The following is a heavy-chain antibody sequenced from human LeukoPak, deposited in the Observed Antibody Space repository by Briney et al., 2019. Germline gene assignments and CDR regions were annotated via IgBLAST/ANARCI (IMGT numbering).Heavy chain of an antibody. D-gene: IGHD5-12*01. CDR2: INPNSGGT. CDR3: ARDPRTYSGYDWFDY. Sequence: ASVKVSCKASGYTFTGYHMHWVRQAPGQGLEWMGWINPNSGGTNYAQKFQGRVTMTRDTSISTAYMELSRLGSDDTAVYYCARDPRTYSGYDWFDYWGQGTLVTVSS. CDR1: GYTFTGYH. J-gene: IGHJ4*02. V-gene: IGHV1-2*02.